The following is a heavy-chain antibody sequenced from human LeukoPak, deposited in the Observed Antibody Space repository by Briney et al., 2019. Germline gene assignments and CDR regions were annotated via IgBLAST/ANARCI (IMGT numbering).Heavy chain of an antibody. CDR3: VKTQTHFGDCRRDY. D-gene: IGHD4-17*01. V-gene: IGHV4-61*02. CDR1: GGSISSGSYY. CDR2: IYTSGST. Sequence: SQTLSLTCTVSGGSISSGSYYWSWIRQPAGKGLEWIGRIYTSGSTNYNPSLKSRVTISVDTSKNQFSLKLSSVTAADTAVYYCVKTQTHFGDCRRDYWGQGSLVTVSS. J-gene: IGHJ4*02.